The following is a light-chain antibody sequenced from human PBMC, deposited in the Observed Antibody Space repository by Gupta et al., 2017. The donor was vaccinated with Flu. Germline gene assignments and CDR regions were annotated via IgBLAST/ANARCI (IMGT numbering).Light chain of an antibody. CDR2: DDS. V-gene: IGLV3-21*02. J-gene: IGLJ1*01. CDR3: QVWDSTGDHPFV. CDR1: NIETKR. Sequence: GNNIETKRGYWYQQRPGQAPVLVIYDDSDRPSGIPERYSDSKAGNTATLTISRVGAGDEADYYCQVWDSTGDHPFVFGTGTKVTVL.